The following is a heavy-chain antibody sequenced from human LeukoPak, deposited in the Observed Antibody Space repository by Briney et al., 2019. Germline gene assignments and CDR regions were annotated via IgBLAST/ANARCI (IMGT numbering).Heavy chain of an antibody. CDR2: IYYSGST. D-gene: IGHD1-26*01. J-gene: IGHJ4*02. Sequence: PSETLSLTCTVSGGSISSYYWSWIRQPPGKGLEWIGYIYYSGSTNYNPSLKSRVTISVDTSKNKFSLKMSSVTAADTAVYYCARSEWELLSIDYWGQGTLVTVSS. CDR3: ARSEWELLSIDY. V-gene: IGHV4-59*01. CDR1: GGSISSYY.